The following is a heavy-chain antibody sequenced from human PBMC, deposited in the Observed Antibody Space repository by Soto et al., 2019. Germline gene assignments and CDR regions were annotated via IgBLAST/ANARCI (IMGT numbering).Heavy chain of an antibody. CDR1: GFTFSSYD. Sequence: GGSLRLSCAASGFTFSSYDMHWVRQATGKGLEWVSAIGTAGDTYYPGSVKGRFTISRENAKNSLYLQMNSLRAEDTAVYYCARDRSSSFYYYYGMDVWGQGTTVTVSS. D-gene: IGHD6-6*01. CDR3: ARDRSSSFYYYYGMDV. CDR2: IGTAGDT. J-gene: IGHJ6*02. V-gene: IGHV3-13*01.